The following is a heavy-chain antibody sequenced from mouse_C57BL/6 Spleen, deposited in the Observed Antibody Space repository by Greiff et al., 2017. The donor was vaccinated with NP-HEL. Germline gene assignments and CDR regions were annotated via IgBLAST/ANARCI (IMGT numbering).Heavy chain of an antibody. J-gene: IGHJ4*01. CDR1: GYSITSGYY. CDR2: ISYDGSN. Sequence: EVKLEESGPGLVKPSQSLSLTCSVTGYSITSGYYWNWIRQLPGNKLEWMGYISYDGSNNYNPTLKNRISITRDTSKNQFFLKLNSVTTEDTATYYCARESNYVDAMDYWGQGTSVTVSS. V-gene: IGHV3-6*01. CDR3: ARESNYVDAMDY. D-gene: IGHD2-5*01.